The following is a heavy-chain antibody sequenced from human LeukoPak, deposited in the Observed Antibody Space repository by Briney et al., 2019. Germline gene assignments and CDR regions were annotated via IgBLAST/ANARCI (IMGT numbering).Heavy chain of an antibody. J-gene: IGHJ4*02. CDR1: GFAFSSYA. Sequence: GGSLRLSCTASGFAFSSYAMTWVRQAPGKGLEWVSSTSGTGVTTYYADSVKGRFTISRDNSKNTLYLQMNSLRAEDTAVYYCARSMVRGVMREAFGYWGQGTLVTVSS. V-gene: IGHV3-23*01. D-gene: IGHD3-10*01. CDR2: TSGTGVTT. CDR3: ARSMVRGVMREAFGY.